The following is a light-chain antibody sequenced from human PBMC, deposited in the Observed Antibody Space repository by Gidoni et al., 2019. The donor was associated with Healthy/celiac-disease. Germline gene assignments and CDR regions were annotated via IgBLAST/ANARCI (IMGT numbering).Light chain of an antibody. J-gene: IGKJ4*01. Sequence: DMVSTQSPGTLSLSPVERATLSCRASQSVSSSYLAWYQQKPGQAPRLLIYGASSRATGIPDRFSGSGSGTDFTLTISRLEPEDFAVYYCQQYGSSRGTFGGGTKVEIK. CDR1: QSVSSSY. CDR2: GAS. V-gene: IGKV3-20*01. CDR3: QQYGSSRGT.